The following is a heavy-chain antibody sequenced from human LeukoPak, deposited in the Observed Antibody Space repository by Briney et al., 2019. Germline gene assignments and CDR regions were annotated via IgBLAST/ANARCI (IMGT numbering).Heavy chain of an antibody. D-gene: IGHD3-22*01. CDR1: GGSISSSSYY. J-gene: IGHJ4*02. CDR3: ARGRTYYYDSSGFYFDY. CDR2: IYYSGSA. Sequence: SEILSLTCTVSGGSISSSSYYWGWIRQPPGKGLEWIGSIYYSGSAYYNPSLKSRVTISVDTSKNQFSLKLSSVTAADTAVYYCARGRTYYYDSSGFYFDYWGQGTLVTVSS. V-gene: IGHV4-39*07.